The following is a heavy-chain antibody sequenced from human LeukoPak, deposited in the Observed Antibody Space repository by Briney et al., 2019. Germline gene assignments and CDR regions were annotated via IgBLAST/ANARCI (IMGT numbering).Heavy chain of an antibody. V-gene: IGHV1-46*01. Sequence: ASVKVSCKASGYTFTSYYMHWVRQAPGLGLEWMGIINPSGGSTSYAQKFQGRVTMTRDTSTSTVYMELSSLRSEDTAVYYCAREAASSGYPDAFDIWGQGTMVTVSS. CDR2: INPSGGST. J-gene: IGHJ3*02. D-gene: IGHD3-22*01. CDR1: GYTFTSYY. CDR3: AREAASSGYPDAFDI.